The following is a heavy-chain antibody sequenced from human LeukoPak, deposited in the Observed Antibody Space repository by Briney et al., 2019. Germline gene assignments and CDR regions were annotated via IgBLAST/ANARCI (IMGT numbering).Heavy chain of an antibody. CDR2: INSAEDA. V-gene: IGHV3-13*01. CDR1: GFTWWDYD. D-gene: IGHD3-16*01. J-gene: IGHJ6*04. Sequence: GGSLTLSCAASGFTWWDYDMCWARHFTGKGPERVSDINSAEDAYDPDSVEGRFNVSRHDAKNSLYLQMNKPRAGDPAVEYFTRSVMQRNYHHAMAVWGKGTTVPVSS. CDR3: TRSVMQRNYHHAMAV.